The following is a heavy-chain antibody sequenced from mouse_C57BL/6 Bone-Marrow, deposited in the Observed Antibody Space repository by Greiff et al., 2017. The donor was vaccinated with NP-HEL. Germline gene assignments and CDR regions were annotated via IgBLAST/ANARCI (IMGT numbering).Heavy chain of an antibody. CDR1: GYTFTSYW. J-gene: IGHJ2*01. CDR2: INPSSGYT. D-gene: IGHD3-2*02. CDR3: ASLTAQANYFDY. V-gene: IGHV1-7*01. Sequence: QVQLKESGAELAKPGASVKLSCKASGYTFTSYWMHWVKQRPGQGLEWIGYINPSSGYTKYNQKFKDKATLTADKSSSTAYMQLSSLTYEDSAVYYCASLTAQANYFDYWGQGTTLTVSS.